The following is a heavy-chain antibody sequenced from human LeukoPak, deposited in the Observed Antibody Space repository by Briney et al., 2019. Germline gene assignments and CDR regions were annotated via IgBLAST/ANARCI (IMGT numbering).Heavy chain of an antibody. V-gene: IGHV3-23*01. Sequence: GGSLRLSCAASGFTFSSYAMSWVRQAPGKGLEWVLAISGSGGSTYYADSVKGRFTISRDNSKNTLYLQMNSLRAEDTAVYYCAKNVGSSWYLASWGQGTLVTVSS. J-gene: IGHJ4*02. CDR1: GFTFSSYA. D-gene: IGHD6-13*01. CDR2: ISGSGGST. CDR3: AKNVGSSWYLAS.